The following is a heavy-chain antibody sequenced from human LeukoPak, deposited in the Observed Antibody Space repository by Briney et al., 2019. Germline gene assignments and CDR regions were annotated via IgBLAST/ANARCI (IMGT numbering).Heavy chain of an antibody. Sequence: GSLRLSCAASGFTLSSYALHWVRQAPGKGLEWVAVISYDGSNIFYADSVKGRFTISRDNSKNTLYLQMNSLRAEDTAVYYCARRQYYDSSASLDYWGQGTLVTVSS. CDR2: ISYDGSNI. CDR1: GFTLSSYA. J-gene: IGHJ4*02. CDR3: ARRQYYDSSASLDY. V-gene: IGHV3-30-3*01. D-gene: IGHD3-22*01.